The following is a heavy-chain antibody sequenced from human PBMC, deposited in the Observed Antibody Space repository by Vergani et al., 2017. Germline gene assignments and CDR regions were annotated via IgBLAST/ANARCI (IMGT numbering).Heavy chain of an antibody. CDR3: AGRSGIVYDIFSGTQYFFDF. Sequence: QVQLQESGPGLVKPSETLSLTCAVSGFSIDNGYYWDWIRQPPGKGLEWIGSIYRTGRTHFNPSLKSRVTISVDTSNNHFSRRLNSLTAADTAVYYCAGRSGIVYDIFSGTQYFFDFWGQGTLVTVSS. CDR2: IYRTGRT. CDR1: GFSIDNGYY. V-gene: IGHV4-38-2*01. D-gene: IGHD3-9*01. J-gene: IGHJ4*02.